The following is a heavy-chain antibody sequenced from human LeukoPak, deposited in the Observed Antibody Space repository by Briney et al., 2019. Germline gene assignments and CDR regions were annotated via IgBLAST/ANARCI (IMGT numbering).Heavy chain of an antibody. Sequence: SETLSLTCTVSGGSISSHYWSWIRQPPGKGLEWIGYIYDSGGTNYNPSLKSRVTISVDTSKNQFSLKLSSVTAADTAVYYCARFPRYWGQGILVTVSS. J-gene: IGHJ4*02. V-gene: IGHV4-59*11. CDR2: IYDSGGT. CDR1: GGSISSHY. CDR3: ARFPRY.